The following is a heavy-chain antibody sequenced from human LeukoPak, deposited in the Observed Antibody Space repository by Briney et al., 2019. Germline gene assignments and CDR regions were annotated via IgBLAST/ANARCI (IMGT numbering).Heavy chain of an antibody. CDR3: ARVGQQLVLIPGNDAFDI. D-gene: IGHD6-13*01. CDR2: ISYDGSNK. Sequence: GRSLRLSCAASGFTFSSYAMLWVRQAPGKGLEWVAVISYDGSNKNYADSVKGRFTISRDNSKNTLYLQMNSLRAEDTAVYYCARVGQQLVLIPGNDAFDIWGQGTMVTVSS. J-gene: IGHJ3*02. V-gene: IGHV3-30*01. CDR1: GFTFSSYA.